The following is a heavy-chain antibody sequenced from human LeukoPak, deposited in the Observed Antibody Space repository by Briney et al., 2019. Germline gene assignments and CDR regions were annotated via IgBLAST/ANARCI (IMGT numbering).Heavy chain of an antibody. Sequence: PSETLSLTCTVSGGSISSSSYYWGWIRQPPGKGLEWIGSIYYSGSTYYNPSLKSRVTISVDTSKNQFSLKLSSVTAADTAVYYCARLGTYSSSWYSSRGHDAFDIWGQGTMVTVSS. CDR2: IYYSGST. CDR3: ARLGTYSSSWYSSRGHDAFDI. CDR1: GGSISSSSYY. V-gene: IGHV4-39*01. D-gene: IGHD6-13*01. J-gene: IGHJ3*02.